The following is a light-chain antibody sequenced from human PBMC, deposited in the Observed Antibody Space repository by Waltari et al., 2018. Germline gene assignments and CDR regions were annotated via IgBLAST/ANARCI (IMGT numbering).Light chain of an antibody. CDR3: QQSYSTPPRT. V-gene: IGKV1-39*01. J-gene: IGKJ1*01. CDR1: QSISRH. Sequence: DIQMTQSPASLSASVGDRVTITCRASQSISRHLNWYQQRPGNAPKLLIYASSNLQSGVPSRFSGSGSGTEFTLTISSLQPEDFATYYYQQSYSTPPRTFGQGTKVEMK. CDR2: ASS.